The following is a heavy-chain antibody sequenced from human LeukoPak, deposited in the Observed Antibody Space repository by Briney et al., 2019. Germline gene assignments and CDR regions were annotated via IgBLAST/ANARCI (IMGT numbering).Heavy chain of an antibody. CDR3: ARASRDGYNQNFDH. D-gene: IGHD5-24*01. V-gene: IGHV5-51*01. Sequence: GESLKISCKGLGYSFSSYWNAWVRQRPGKGLEWMGIIYPGGSETRYDPSFQGQVTISADSSTSTAYLEWSSLRASDTAMYYCARASRDGYNQNFDHWGQGTLVTVSS. CDR2: IYPGGSET. J-gene: IGHJ4*02. CDR1: GYSFSSYW.